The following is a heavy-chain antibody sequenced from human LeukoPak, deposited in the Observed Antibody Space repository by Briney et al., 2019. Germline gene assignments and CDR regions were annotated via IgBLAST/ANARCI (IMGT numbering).Heavy chain of an antibody. Sequence: PSETLSLTCAVYGGSFSGYYWNWIRQPPGKGLEWIGEINHSGSTNYNPSLKSRVTISVDTSKNQFSLKLSSVTAADTAVYYCARETQWVRRRVNKKGDKRQWFDIWGQGTMVTVSS. V-gene: IGHV4-34*01. CDR2: INHSGST. D-gene: IGHD2-21*02. CDR3: ARETQWVRRRVNKKGDKRQWFDI. J-gene: IGHJ3*02. CDR1: GGSFSGYY.